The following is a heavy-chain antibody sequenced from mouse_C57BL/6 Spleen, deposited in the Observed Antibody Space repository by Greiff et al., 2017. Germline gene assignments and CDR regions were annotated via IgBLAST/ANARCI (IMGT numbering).Heavy chain of an antibody. CDR1: GFTFSSYA. D-gene: IGHD1-1*01. Sequence: GQVVESGGGLVKPGGSLKLSCAASGFTFSSYAMSWVRQTPEKRLEWVATISDGGSYTYYPDNVKGRFTISRDNAKNNLYLQMSHLKSEDTAMYYCARDYGSYFDYWGQGTTLTVSS. CDR2: ISDGGSYT. CDR3: ARDYGSYFDY. V-gene: IGHV5-4*01. J-gene: IGHJ2*01.